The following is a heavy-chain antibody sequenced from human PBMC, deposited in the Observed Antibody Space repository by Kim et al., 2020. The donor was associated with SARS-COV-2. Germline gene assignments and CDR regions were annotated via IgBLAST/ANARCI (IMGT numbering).Heavy chain of an antibody. J-gene: IGHJ6*02. Sequence: SETLSLTCTVSGGSISSSSYYWGWLRQPPGKGLEWIGSIYYSGSTYYNPSLKIRVTISVDTTKNQFSLKRSSVTAADTAVYYCARLPRLVVAATIAHYYYGMDVWGQGTTVTVSS. CDR2: IYYSGST. D-gene: IGHD2-15*01. CDR3: ARLPRLVVAATIAHYYYGMDV. V-gene: IGHV4-39*01. CDR1: GGSISSSSYY.